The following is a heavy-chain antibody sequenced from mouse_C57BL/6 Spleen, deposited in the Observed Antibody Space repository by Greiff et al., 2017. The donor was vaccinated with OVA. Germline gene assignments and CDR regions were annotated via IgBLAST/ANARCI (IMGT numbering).Heavy chain of an antibody. D-gene: IGHD2-5*01. J-gene: IGHJ4*01. CDR1: GYTFTGYW. V-gene: IGHV1-9*01. CDR2: ILPGSGST. CDR3: ARSKSNYKKDYAMDY. Sequence: QVQLKQSGAELMKPGASVKLSCKATGYTFTGYWIEWVKQRPGHGLEWIGEILPGSGSTNYNEKFKGKATFTADTSSNTAYMQLSSLTTEDSAIYYGARSKSNYKKDYAMDYWGQGTSVTVSS.